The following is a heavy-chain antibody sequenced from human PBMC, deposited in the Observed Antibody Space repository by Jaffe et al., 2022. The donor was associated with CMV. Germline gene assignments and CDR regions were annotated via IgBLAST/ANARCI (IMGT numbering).Heavy chain of an antibody. V-gene: IGHV1-18*01. Sequence: QVQLVQSGAEVKKPGASVKVSCKASGYTFTSFGVSWVRQAPGQGLEWMGWISPDNGNTNYAENLQGRVTMTTDTSTGTAYMELRSLRSDDTAVYYCARDRGEGGRQWLGYWYFDLWGRGTLVTVSS. D-gene: IGHD6-19*01. CDR3: ARDRGEGGRQWLGYWYFDL. CDR2: ISPDNGNT. J-gene: IGHJ2*01. CDR1: GYTFTSFG.